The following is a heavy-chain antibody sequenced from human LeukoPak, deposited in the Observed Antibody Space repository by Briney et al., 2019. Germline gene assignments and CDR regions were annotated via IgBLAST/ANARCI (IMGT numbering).Heavy chain of an antibody. J-gene: IGHJ3*01. CDR3: AKAFQRGWERDAFAF. V-gene: IGHV3-48*02. Sequence: GGSLSLSCGASGFTFSTYPMNWFRQAPGKGLEWVSYITGTGSTSLYADSVRGRFTISRDNAKDSLFLQMNSLRDEDTAVYYCAKAFQRGWERDAFAFWGQGTLVTVSS. CDR1: GFTFSTYP. CDR2: ITGTGSTS. D-gene: IGHD1-26*01.